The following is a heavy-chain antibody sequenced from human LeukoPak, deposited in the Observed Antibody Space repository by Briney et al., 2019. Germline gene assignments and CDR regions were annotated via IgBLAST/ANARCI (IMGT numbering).Heavy chain of an antibody. CDR3: ARGGLRYYYDSSGYYVDY. V-gene: IGHV1-69*06. CDR1: GGTFSSYA. J-gene: IGHJ4*02. CDR2: IIPIFGTA. Sequence: ASVKVSCKASGGTFSSYAISWVRQAPGQGLEWMGGIIPIFGTANYAQKFQGRVTITADKSTSTAYMELSSLRSEDTAVYYCARGGLRYYYDSSGYYVDYWGQGTLVTVSS. D-gene: IGHD3-22*01.